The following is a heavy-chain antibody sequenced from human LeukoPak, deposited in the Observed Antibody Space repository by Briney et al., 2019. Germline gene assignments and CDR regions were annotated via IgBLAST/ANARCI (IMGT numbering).Heavy chain of an antibody. CDR1: GFTFDDYA. CDR2: ISWDGGST. J-gene: IGHJ4*02. Sequence: GGSLRLSCAASGFTFDDYAMHWVRQAPGKGLEWVSLISWDGGSTYYADSVKGRFTISRDNAKNSLYLQMNSLRPEDTAVYYCARDFAPYYDFWSAAPYWGQGTLVTVSS. V-gene: IGHV3-43D*03. D-gene: IGHD3-3*01. CDR3: ARDFAPYYDFWSAAPY.